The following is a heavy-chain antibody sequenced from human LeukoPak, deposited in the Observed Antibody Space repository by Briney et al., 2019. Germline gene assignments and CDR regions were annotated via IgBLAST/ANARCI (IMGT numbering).Heavy chain of an antibody. J-gene: IGHJ4*02. Sequence: ASVKVSCKASAYTFTSYDIQWVRQASGQGLEWMGWMNPSSGNTGYAQKFLGRVTMTSNSSINTAYMELSSLRSEDTTMYYCARGPHYSTPAPSKGRGDFWGQGTLVTVSS. V-gene: IGHV1-8*01. CDR2: MNPSSGNT. CDR3: ARGPHYSTPAPSKGRGDF. D-gene: IGHD4-11*01. CDR1: AYTFTSYD.